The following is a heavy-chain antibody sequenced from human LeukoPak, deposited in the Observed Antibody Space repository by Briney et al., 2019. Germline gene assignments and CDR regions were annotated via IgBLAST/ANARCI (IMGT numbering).Heavy chain of an antibody. CDR1: GYTFTSYG. V-gene: IGHV1-18*01. D-gene: IGHD3-10*01. Sequence: ASVKVSCKASGYTFTSYGISWVRQAPGQGLEWMGWISAYNGNTNYAQKLQGRVTMTTDTSTSTAYMELRSLRSDDTAVYYCARWESLLWFGESYYWGQGTLSPSPQ. CDR3: ARWESLLWFGESYY. CDR2: ISAYNGNT. J-gene: IGHJ4*02.